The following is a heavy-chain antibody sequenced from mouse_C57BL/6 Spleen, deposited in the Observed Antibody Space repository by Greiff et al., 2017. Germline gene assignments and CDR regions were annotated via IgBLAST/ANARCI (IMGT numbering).Heavy chain of an antibody. CDR2: INPYNGGT. CDR3: ARSGIITTVVGLDY. D-gene: IGHD1-1*01. Sequence: VQLQQSGPVLVKPGASVKMSCKASGYTFTDYYMNWVKQSHGKSLEWIGVINPYNGGTSYNQKFKGKATLTVDKSSSTAYMELNSLTSEDSAVYYCARSGIITTVVGLDYWGQGTTLTVSS. J-gene: IGHJ2*01. V-gene: IGHV1-19*01. CDR1: GYTFTDYY.